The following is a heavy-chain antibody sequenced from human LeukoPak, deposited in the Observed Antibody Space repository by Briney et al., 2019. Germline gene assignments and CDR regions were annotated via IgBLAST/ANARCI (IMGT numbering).Heavy chain of an antibody. D-gene: IGHD1-14*01. V-gene: IGHV3-30*04. Sequence: GGSLRLSCAASGFTFSSYALHWVRQAPGKGLEWVAVISHDGNNKYYADSVKGRFTISRDNSKNTLYLQMNSLRAEDTAVYYCARGRTGGSWINYWGQGTLVTVSS. CDR2: ISHDGNNK. CDR3: ARGRTGGSWINY. J-gene: IGHJ4*02. CDR1: GFTFSSYA.